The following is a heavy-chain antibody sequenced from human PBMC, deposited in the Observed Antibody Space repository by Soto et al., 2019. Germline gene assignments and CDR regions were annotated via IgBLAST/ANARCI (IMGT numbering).Heavy chain of an antibody. CDR2: IYYSGST. CDR3: ASDLYYYGSSGYYQDAFDI. J-gene: IGHJ3*02. CDR1: GGSVSSGSYY. D-gene: IGHD3-22*01. Sequence: PSETLSLTCTVSGGSVSSGSYYWSWIRQPPGKGLKWIGYIYYSGSTNYNPSLKSRVTISVDTSKNQFSLKLSSVTAADTAVYYCASDLYYYGSSGYYQDAFDIWGQGTMVTVSS. V-gene: IGHV4-61*01.